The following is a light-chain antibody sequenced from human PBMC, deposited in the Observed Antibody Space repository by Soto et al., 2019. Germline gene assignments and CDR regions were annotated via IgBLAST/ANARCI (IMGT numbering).Light chain of an antibody. CDR2: GAS. CDR1: QSVSSSY. Sequence: EIVLTQSPGTLSLSPGERATLSCRASQSVSSSYLAWYQQKPGQAPRLLIYGASSRATGIPDRFSGSGSGTDFTLTISRLEPEDFDSQQYGSSPLTFGGGTKVEIK. CDR3: QQYGSSPLT. J-gene: IGKJ4*01. V-gene: IGKV3-20*01.